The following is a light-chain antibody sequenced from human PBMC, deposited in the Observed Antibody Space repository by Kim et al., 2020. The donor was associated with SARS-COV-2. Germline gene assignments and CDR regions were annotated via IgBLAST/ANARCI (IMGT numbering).Light chain of an antibody. CDR2: EVN. J-gene: IGLJ2*01. Sequence: PGPSVTISCTGSSSDVGDYDYVSWYQHHSGKAPKLLIYEVNKRPSGVPDRFSGSKSGNTASLTVSGLQAEDEADYYCSSYAGSNVLFGGGTQLTVL. CDR1: SSDVGDYDY. V-gene: IGLV2-8*01. CDR3: SSYAGSNVL.